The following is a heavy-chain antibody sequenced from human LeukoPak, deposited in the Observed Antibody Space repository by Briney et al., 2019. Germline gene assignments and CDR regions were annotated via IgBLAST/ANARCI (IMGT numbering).Heavy chain of an antibody. V-gene: IGHV1-46*01. D-gene: IGHD3-16*01. CDR2: INPSGGST. J-gene: IGHJ6*03. Sequence: ASVKVSCKASGYTFTGYYMHWVRQAPGQGLEWMGIINPSGGSTSYAQKFQGRVTMTRDTSTSTVYMELSSLRSEDTAVYYCARDGAAGLYYYYYMDVWGKGTTVTVSS. CDR1: GYTFTGYY. CDR3: ARDGAAGLYYYYYMDV.